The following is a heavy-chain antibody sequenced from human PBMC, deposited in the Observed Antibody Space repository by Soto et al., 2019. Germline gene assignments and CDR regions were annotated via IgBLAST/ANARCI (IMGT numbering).Heavy chain of an antibody. V-gene: IGHV1-8*01. CDR1: GYTFTSYH. Sequence: ASVKVSCKASGYTFTSYHINWVRQATVRARVWMGWMNPNRGNTGYAQKFQGRVTMTRNTSISTTYMELSSLRSEDTAVYYCASVDCSSTSCYTDWFDPWGQGTRVTVSS. CDR3: ASVDCSSTSCYTDWFDP. CDR2: MNPNRGNT. J-gene: IGHJ5*02. D-gene: IGHD2-2*02.